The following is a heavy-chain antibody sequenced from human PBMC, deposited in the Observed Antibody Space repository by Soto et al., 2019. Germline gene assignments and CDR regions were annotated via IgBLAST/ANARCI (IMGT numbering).Heavy chain of an antibody. V-gene: IGHV3-23*01. J-gene: IGHJ3*02. CDR2: ILVGGST. CDR3: AKATATGGGAFEI. D-gene: IGHD2-8*02. Sequence: GGSLRLSCAVSGFICSSYDMSWVRQAPGKGLEWVSTILVGGSTHYEDSVKGRFTISRDTSKNTVSLQMNSLTAGDAAVYYCAKATATGGGAFEIYGQGTMVTVSS. CDR1: GFICSSYD.